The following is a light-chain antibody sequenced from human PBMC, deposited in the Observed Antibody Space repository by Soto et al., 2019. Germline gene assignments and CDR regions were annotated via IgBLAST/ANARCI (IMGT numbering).Light chain of an antibody. J-gene: IGKJ5*01. CDR2: RAS. V-gene: IGKV1-5*03. Sequence: IHMTQSPATLSASVGDRVTITFLASRTVSNWLAWYQHQPGRAPRLLISRASILESGVPPRFSGSGFGTEFTLTIDSLQPDDFGTYYCQQYNSYALTFGQGTRLEIK. CDR1: RTVSNW. CDR3: QQYNSYALT.